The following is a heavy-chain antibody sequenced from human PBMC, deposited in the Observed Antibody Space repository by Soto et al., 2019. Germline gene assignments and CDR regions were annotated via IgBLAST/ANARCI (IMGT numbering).Heavy chain of an antibody. V-gene: IGHV3-23*01. CDR1: GFTFSSYA. J-gene: IGHJ6*02. CDR2: ISGSGGST. Sequence: PGGSLRLSCAASGFTFSSYAMSWVRQAPGKGLEWVSAISGSGGSTYYADSVKGRFTISRDNSKNTLYLQMNSLRAEDTAVYYCAKNGVPAARYTGYYYGMDVWGQGTTVTSP. D-gene: IGHD2-2*01. CDR3: AKNGVPAARYTGYYYGMDV.